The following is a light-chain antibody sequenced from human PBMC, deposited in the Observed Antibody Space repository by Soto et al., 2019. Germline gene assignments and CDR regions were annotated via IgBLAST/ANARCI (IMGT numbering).Light chain of an antibody. J-gene: IGKJ2*01. V-gene: IGKV1-5*01. CDR2: DAS. CDR3: QQYSHLVT. Sequence: IPMTQSPSTLSAPVGDRVTITCQASQTISTLLAWFQHKPGKAPNLLIYDASNLESGVPSRFSGSGSGTEFTLTISSLQSDDSATYFCQQYSHLVTFGQGTKLEI. CDR1: QTISTL.